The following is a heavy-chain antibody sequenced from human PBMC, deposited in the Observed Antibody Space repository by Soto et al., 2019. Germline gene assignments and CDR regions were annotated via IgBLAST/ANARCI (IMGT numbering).Heavy chain of an antibody. CDR1: GFTFSSYA. CDR2: ISYDGSNK. V-gene: IGHV3-30-3*01. Sequence: QVQLVESGGGVVQPGRSLRLSCAASGFTFSSYAKHWVRQAPGKGLEWVAVISYDGSNKYYPDSVKGRFTISRDNSKNTLYLQMNSLRTEDTAVYYCARPLWRDDYNWGYFDLWGRGTLVTVSS. D-gene: IGHD4-4*01. J-gene: IGHJ2*01. CDR3: ARPLWRDDYNWGYFDL.